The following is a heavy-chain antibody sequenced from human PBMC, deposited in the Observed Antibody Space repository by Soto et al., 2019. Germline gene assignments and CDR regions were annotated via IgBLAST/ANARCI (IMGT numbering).Heavy chain of an antibody. D-gene: IGHD1-1*01. J-gene: IGHJ4*02. CDR2: IDWDDDK. CDR3: ARNRTTAGYFDY. Sequence: SGPTLVNPTQTLTLTFTFSGFSLITSGMCVSWIRQPPGRALEWLARIDWDDDKYYSTSLKTRLTISKDTSKNQVVLTMTNMDPVDTATYYCARNRTTAGYFDYWGQGTLVTVSS. V-gene: IGHV2-70*11. CDR1: GFSLITSGMC.